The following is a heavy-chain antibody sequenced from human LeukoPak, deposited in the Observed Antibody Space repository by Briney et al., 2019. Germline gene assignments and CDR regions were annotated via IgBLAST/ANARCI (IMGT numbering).Heavy chain of an antibody. CDR2: TYYRSKWYN. Sequence: SQTLSLTCAISGDSVSSDSAAWNWIRQSPSRGLEWLGRTYYRSKWYNDYAVSVKSRITINPDTSKNQFSLQLNSVTPEDTAVYYCARASITMVPPNWFDPWGQGTLVTVSS. V-gene: IGHV6-1*01. D-gene: IGHD3-10*01. J-gene: IGHJ5*02. CDR1: GDSVSSDSAA. CDR3: ARASITMVPPNWFDP.